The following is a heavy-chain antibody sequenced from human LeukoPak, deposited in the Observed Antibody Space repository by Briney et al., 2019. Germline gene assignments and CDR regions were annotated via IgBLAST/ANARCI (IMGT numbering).Heavy chain of an antibody. Sequence: GRSLRLSCAASGFTFSSYGMHWVRQAPGKGLEWVAVISYDGSNEYYADSVKGRFTISRDNSKNTLYLQMNSLRAEDTAVYYCAKLVVVAATDDFDHWGQGTLVTVSS. CDR1: GFTFSSYG. CDR2: ISYDGSNE. D-gene: IGHD2-15*01. J-gene: IGHJ4*02. V-gene: IGHV3-30*18. CDR3: AKLVVVAATDDFDH.